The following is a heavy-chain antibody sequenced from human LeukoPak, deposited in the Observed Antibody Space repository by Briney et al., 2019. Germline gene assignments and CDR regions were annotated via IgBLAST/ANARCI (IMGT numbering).Heavy chain of an antibody. CDR1: GYSFTSYW. V-gene: IGHV5-51*01. J-gene: IGHJ3*02. CDR3: ARLEFQNTAMVKFNAFDI. Sequence: GESLKIPCKGSGYSFTSYWIGWVRQMPGKGLEWMGIIYPGDSDTRYSPSFQGQVTISADKSISTAYLQWSSLKASDTAMYYCARLEFQNTAMVKFNAFDIWGQGTMVTVSS. CDR2: IYPGDSDT. D-gene: IGHD5-18*01.